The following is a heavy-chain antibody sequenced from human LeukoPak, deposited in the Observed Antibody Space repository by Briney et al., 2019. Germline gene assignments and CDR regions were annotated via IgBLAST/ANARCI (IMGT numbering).Heavy chain of an antibody. Sequence: SETLSLTCAVYGGSFSGYYWSWIRQPPGKGLEWIGEINHSGITNYNPSLKSRVTISVDTSKNQFSLKLNSVTAADTAVYYCARNTAYCLEDWGQGTLVTVSS. CDR3: ARNTAYCLED. J-gene: IGHJ4*02. CDR1: GGSFSGYY. V-gene: IGHV4-34*01. D-gene: IGHD5-18*01. CDR2: INHSGIT.